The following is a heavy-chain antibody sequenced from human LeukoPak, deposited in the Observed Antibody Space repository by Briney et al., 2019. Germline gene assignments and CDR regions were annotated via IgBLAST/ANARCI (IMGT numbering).Heavy chain of an antibody. D-gene: IGHD3-3*01. CDR2: ISSSSSYI. J-gene: IGHJ4*02. CDR1: GCTFSSYS. CDR3: ARDEIYDLLTD. V-gene: IGHV3-21*01. Sequence: GGSLRLSCAASGCTFSSYSMNWVRQAPGKGLEWVSSISSSSSYIYYAVSIKGRFTITRDNAENSLYLQMNSLRAEDTAVYYCARDEIYDLLTDWGQGTLVTVSS.